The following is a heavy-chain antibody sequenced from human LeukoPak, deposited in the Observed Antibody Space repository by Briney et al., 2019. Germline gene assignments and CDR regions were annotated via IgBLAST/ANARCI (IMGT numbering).Heavy chain of an antibody. D-gene: IGHD2-2*01. CDR2: TYKGGTT. CDR1: GFSVSNNH. V-gene: IGHV3-66*01. J-gene: IGHJ4*02. CDR3: ARDTIQPGLIDD. Sequence: GGSLRLSCAASGFSVSNNHMSWVRQSPGKGLEWVSVTYKGGTTDYADFVKDRFSSYRDTSKNTLDLQMNSLRAEDTAVYYCARDTIQPGLIDDWGQGTLVTVSS.